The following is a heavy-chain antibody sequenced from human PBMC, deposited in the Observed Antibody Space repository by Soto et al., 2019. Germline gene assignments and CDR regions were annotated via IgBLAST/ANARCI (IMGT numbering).Heavy chain of an antibody. D-gene: IGHD4-4*01. CDR2: FDPEDGET. J-gene: IGHJ6*02. CDR1: GYTLTELS. CDR3: ATPQSYYYGMDV. V-gene: IGHV1-24*01. Sequence: ASVKVSCKVSGYTLTELSMHWVRQAPGKGLEWMGGFDPEDGETIYAQKFQGRVTMTEDTSTDTAYMELSSLRSEDTAVYYCATPQSYYYGMDVWGQGTTVTVYS.